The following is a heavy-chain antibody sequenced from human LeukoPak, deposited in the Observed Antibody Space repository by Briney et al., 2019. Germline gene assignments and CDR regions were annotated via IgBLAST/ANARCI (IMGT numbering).Heavy chain of an antibody. J-gene: IGHJ5*02. V-gene: IGHV4-34*01. CDR1: GGSFIGYY. CDR3: SKGGPHTVTTYRWFDP. Sequence: PSETLSLTCGVYGGSFIGYYWSWIRQPPGKGLEWIGEINHSGSTNYNPSLKSRVTISVDTSKRQFSLKLSSVSAADTAVYYCSKGGPHTVTTYRWFDPWGQGTLVTVPS. D-gene: IGHD4-17*01. CDR2: INHSGST.